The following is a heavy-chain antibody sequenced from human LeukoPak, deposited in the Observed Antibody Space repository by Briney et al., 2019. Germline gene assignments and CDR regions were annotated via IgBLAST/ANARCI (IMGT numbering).Heavy chain of an antibody. D-gene: IGHD6-19*01. CDR1: GFTFSSYA. CDR2: ISGSGGST. Sequence: GGSLRLSCAASGFTFSSYAMSWVRQAPGKGLEWVSAISGSGGSTYYADSVKGRFTISRDNSKNTLYLQMNSLRVEDTAVYYRAKARIGSGSSGWFDYWGQGTLVTVSS. J-gene: IGHJ4*02. V-gene: IGHV3-23*01. CDR3: AKARIGSGSSGWFDY.